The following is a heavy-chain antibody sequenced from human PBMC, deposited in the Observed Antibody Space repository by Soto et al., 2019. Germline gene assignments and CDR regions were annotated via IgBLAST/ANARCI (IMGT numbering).Heavy chain of an antibody. CDR1: GFTFSSYG. J-gene: IGHJ6*02. V-gene: IGHV3-30*18. CDR2: ISYDGSNK. CDR3: AKDVVVGATTGLGDYYYYYGMDV. D-gene: IGHD1-26*01. Sequence: QVQLVESGGCVVQPGRSLRLSCAASGFTFSSYGMHWVRQAPGKGLEWVAVISYDGSNKYYADSVKGRFTISRDNSKNTLYLQMNSLRAEDTAVYYCAKDVVVGATTGLGDYYYYYGMDVWGQGTTVTVSS.